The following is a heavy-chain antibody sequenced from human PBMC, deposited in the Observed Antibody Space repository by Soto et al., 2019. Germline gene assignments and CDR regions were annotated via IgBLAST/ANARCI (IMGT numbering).Heavy chain of an antibody. CDR1: GFTFSSYS. Sequence: EVQLVESGGGLVKPGGSLRLSCAASGFTFSSYSMNWVRQAPGKGLEWVSSISSSSSYIYYADSVKGRFTISKDNAKNSLYLQMNSLRAEDTAVYYCARDGYSSSWLIFDYWGQGTLVTVSS. J-gene: IGHJ4*02. V-gene: IGHV3-21*01. CDR3: ARDGYSSSWLIFDY. CDR2: ISSSSSYI. D-gene: IGHD6-13*01.